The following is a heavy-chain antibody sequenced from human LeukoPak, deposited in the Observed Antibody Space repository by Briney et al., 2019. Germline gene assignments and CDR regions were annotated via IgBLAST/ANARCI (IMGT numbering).Heavy chain of an antibody. J-gene: IGHJ4*02. CDR3: ARSRSYYDILTGYYFFDY. V-gene: IGHV1-46*01. D-gene: IGHD3-9*01. CDR1: GYTFTSYG. CDR2: INPSGGST. Sequence: ASVKVSCKASGYTFTSYGISWVRQAPGQGLEWMGIINPSGGSTSYAQKFQGRVTMTRDTSTSTVYMELSSLRSEDTAVYYCARSRSYYDILTGYYFFDYWGQGTLVTVSS.